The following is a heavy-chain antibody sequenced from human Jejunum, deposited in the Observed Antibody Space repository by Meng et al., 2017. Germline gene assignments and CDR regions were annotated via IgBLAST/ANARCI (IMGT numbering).Heavy chain of an antibody. V-gene: IGHV1-2*06. CDR2: INPNSGDT. D-gene: IGHD6-19*01. CDR1: GYTFTAYF. CDR3: TRVPQQWLMNFFGS. J-gene: IGHJ4*02. Sequence: QVQLVQSGAEVKKPGASVKVSCKASGYTFTAYFLHWMRQAPGQGLEWMGRINPNSGDTDYAQKFQGRVSMTRDTSISTAYMELSRLRSDDTAVYYCTRVPQQWLMNFFGSWGQGTLVTVSS.